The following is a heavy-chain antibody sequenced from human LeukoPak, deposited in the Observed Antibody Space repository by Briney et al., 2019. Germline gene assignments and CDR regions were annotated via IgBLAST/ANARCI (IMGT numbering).Heavy chain of an antibody. CDR1: GGSFSGYY. D-gene: IGHD6-19*01. Sequence: SETLSLTCAVYGGSFSGYYWSWIRQPPGKGLEWIGEINHSGSTNYNPSHKSRVTISVDTSKNQFSLKLSSVTAADTAVYYCARGDSSGWSYWGQGTLVTVSS. CDR3: ARGDSSGWSY. J-gene: IGHJ4*02. V-gene: IGHV4-34*01. CDR2: INHSGST.